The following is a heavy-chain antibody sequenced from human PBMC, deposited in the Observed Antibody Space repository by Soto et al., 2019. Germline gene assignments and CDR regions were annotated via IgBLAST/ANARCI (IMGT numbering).Heavy chain of an antibody. V-gene: IGHV1-69*01. CDR2: IIPIFGTA. D-gene: IGHD2-8*01. CDR3: ARDLGYCTNGVCFTLRTYNWFDP. CDR1: GGTFSSYA. Sequence: QAQLVQSGAEVKKPGSSVKVSCKASGGTFSSYAISWVRQAPGQGLEWMGGIIPIFGTANYAQKFQGRVTITADESTSTAYMELSSLRSEDTAVYYCARDLGYCTNGVCFTLRTYNWFDPWGQGTLVTVSS. J-gene: IGHJ5*02.